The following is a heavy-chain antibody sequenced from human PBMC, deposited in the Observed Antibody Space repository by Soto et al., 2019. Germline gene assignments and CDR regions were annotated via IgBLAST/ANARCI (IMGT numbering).Heavy chain of an antibody. CDR1: GYTFTNYG. D-gene: IGHD3-3*01. V-gene: IGHV1-18*01. J-gene: IGHJ6*02. Sequence: ASVKVSCKASGYTFTNYGVSWVRQAPGQGLEWMGWIGGYKGNTNYAQKLQGRVTITRDTSTSTAYMELSSLRSEDTAVYYCARVGQNYYGMDVWGQGTTVTVSS. CDR3: ARVGQNYYGMDV. CDR2: IGGYKGNT.